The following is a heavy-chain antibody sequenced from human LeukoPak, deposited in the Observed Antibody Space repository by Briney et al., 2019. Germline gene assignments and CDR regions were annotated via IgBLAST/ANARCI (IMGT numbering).Heavy chain of an antibody. CDR1: GFTFDDYA. V-gene: IGHV3-9*01. J-gene: IGHJ6*03. Sequence: GGSLRLSCAASGFTFDDYAMHWVRQAAGKGLEWVSGISWNSGSIGYVDSVKGRFTISRDNAKNSLYLQMDSLRAEDTAVYYCARGENYDFWTTYYTWGHYYYYYNMDVWGQGTTVTVSS. CDR3: ARGENYDFWTTYYTWGHYYYYYNMDV. CDR2: ISWNSGSI. D-gene: IGHD3-3*01.